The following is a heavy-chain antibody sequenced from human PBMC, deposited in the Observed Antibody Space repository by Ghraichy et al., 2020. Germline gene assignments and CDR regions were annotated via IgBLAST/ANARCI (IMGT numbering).Heavy chain of an antibody. CDR1: GGSIGSSNYY. D-gene: IGHD2-2*01. Sequence: ATLSLTFTVSGGSIGSSNYYWDWIRQPPGKGLEWIGSIYYSGGIYYNPSLKSRVTISVDTSKNHFSLRLSSVTAADTAVYYCARKLDYCSSTDCSDSWGQGTLVTFSS. V-gene: IGHV4-39*07. CDR2: IYYSGGI. J-gene: IGHJ5*01. CDR3: ARKLDYCSSTDCSDS.